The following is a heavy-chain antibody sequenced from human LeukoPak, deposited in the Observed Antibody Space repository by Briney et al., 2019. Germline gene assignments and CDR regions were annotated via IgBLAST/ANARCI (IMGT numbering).Heavy chain of an antibody. CDR3: ARGHDDFWSGYSTYGMDV. J-gene: IGHJ6*02. Sequence: ASVKVSCKASGYTFTGYYMHWVRQAPGQGLEWMGWINPNSGGTNYAQKFQGRVTMTRDTSISTAYMKLSRLRSDDTAVYYCARGHDDFWSGYSTYGMDVWGQGTTVTVSS. V-gene: IGHV1-2*02. D-gene: IGHD3-3*01. CDR1: GYTFTGYY. CDR2: INPNSGGT.